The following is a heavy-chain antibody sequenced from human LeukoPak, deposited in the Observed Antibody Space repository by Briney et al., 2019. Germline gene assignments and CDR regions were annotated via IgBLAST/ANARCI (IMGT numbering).Heavy chain of an antibody. V-gene: IGHV1-18*04. CDR1: GYTFTSYG. J-gene: IGHJ4*02. CDR3: ARPHTYYDILTGYDQDYFDY. CDR2: ISAYNGNA. D-gene: IGHD3-9*01. Sequence: ASVKVSCKASGYTFTSYGISWVRQAPGQGLEWMGWISAYNGNANYAQKLQGRVTMTTDTSTSTAYMELRSLRSDDTAVYYCARPHTYYDILTGYDQDYFDYWGQGTLVTVSS.